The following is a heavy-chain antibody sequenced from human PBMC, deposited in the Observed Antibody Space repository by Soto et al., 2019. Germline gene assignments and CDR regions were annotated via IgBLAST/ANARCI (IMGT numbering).Heavy chain of an antibody. CDR2: INHSGTI. D-gene: IGHD2-21*02. Sequence: SETLSLTCAVYGGSFSGYYWTWIRQPPGKGLEWVGEINHSGTINFNPSLKSRLTISLDTSKKHFSLKLSSVTDADTAAYYCARADRTLVTSYSLDVWGQGTTVTVSS. CDR3: ARADRTLVTSYSLDV. V-gene: IGHV4-34*01. CDR1: GGSFSGYY. J-gene: IGHJ6*02.